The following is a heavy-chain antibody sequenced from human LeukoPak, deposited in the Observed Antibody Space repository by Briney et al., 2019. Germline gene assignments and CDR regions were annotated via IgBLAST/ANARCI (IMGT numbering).Heavy chain of an antibody. CDR2: ISYDGSNK. J-gene: IGHJ4*02. CDR1: GFTFSSYG. Sequence: PGGSLRLSCAASGFTFSSYGMHWVRQAPGKGLEWVAVISYDGSNKYYADSVKGRFTISRDNSKNTLYLQMNSLRAEGTAVYYCAKGHGRFYDILTAYYFDYWGQGTLVTVSS. CDR3: AKGHGRFYDILTAYYFDY. D-gene: IGHD3-9*01. V-gene: IGHV3-30*18.